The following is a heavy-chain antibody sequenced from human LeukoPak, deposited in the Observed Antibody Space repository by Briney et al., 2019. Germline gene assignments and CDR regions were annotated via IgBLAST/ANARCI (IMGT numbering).Heavy chain of an antibody. V-gene: IGHV4-31*03. CDR3: ARLPTPGHYFDY. CDR1: GGSISSGGYS. Sequence: SETLSLTCTVSGGSISSGGYSWSCIRQHPGKTLEWIGYIYYSGSTYYNPSLKSRVTISVDTSKNQFSLKLSSVTAADTAVYYCARLPTPGHYFDYWGQGTLVTVSS. CDR2: IYYSGST. J-gene: IGHJ4*02.